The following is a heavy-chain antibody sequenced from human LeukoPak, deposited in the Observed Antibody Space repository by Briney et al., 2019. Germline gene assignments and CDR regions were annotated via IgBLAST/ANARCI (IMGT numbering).Heavy chain of an antibody. CDR1: GGTFSSYT. D-gene: IGHD3-10*01. Sequence: ASVKVSCKASGGTFSSYTISWVRQAPGQGLEWMGGIIPIFGTANYAQKFQGRVTITTDESTSTAYMELSSLRSEDTAVYYRARGGYYGSGSYPFDYWGQGTLVTVSS. J-gene: IGHJ4*02. CDR3: ARGGYYGSGSYPFDY. CDR2: IIPIFGTA. V-gene: IGHV1-69*05.